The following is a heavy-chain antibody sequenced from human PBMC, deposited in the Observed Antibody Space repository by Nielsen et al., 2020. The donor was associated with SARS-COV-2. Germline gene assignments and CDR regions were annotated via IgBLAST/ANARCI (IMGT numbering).Heavy chain of an antibody. Sequence: GGSLRLSCAASEFTFSSYAMSWVPQAPGKGLEWVSAISGSGGSTYNADSVKGRFTISRDNSKNTLYLQMNSLRAEDTAVYYCAKDGKGILWFGVNLWGQGTLVTVSS. CDR1: EFTFSSYA. J-gene: IGHJ5*02. CDR3: AKDGKGILWFGVNL. V-gene: IGHV3-23*01. D-gene: IGHD3-10*01. CDR2: ISGSGGST.